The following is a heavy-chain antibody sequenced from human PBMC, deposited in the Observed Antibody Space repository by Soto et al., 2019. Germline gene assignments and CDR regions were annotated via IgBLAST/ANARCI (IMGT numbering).Heavy chain of an antibody. D-gene: IGHD1-26*01. J-gene: IGHJ4*02. Sequence: SVKVSCKASGGTFSSYAISWVRQAPGQGLEWMGGIIPIFGTANYAQKFQGRVTITADESTSTAYMALTRLRSDDTAVYYCARDLAKGGGSAGFDYWGQGTLVTVSS. V-gene: IGHV1-69*13. CDR1: GGTFSSYA. CDR2: IIPIFGTA. CDR3: ARDLAKGGGSAGFDY.